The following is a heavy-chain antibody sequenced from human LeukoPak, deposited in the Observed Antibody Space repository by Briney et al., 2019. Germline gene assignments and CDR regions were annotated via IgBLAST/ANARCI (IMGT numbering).Heavy chain of an antibody. V-gene: IGHV7-4-1*02. CDR2: INTNTGNP. Sequence: ASVKVSCKASGYTFTNYAMNWVRQAPGQGPEWMGWINTNTGNPTYAQGFTGRFVFSLDTSVGTAYLQISSLKAEDSAVYYCASANYDFWSGYYRWFDSWGQGTLVTVFS. D-gene: IGHD3-3*01. CDR3: ASANYDFWSGYYRWFDS. J-gene: IGHJ5*01. CDR1: GYTFTNYA.